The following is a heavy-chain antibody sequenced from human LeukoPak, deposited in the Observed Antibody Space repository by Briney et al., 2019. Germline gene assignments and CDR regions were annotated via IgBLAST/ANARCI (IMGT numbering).Heavy chain of an antibody. CDR1: GFTFDDYG. CDR3: ARSLNPGGSDYLDY. J-gene: IGHJ4*02. D-gene: IGHD3-16*01. Sequence: GGSLRLSCAASGFTFDDYGMSWVRQAPGKGLEWVSGINWNGGSTGYADSVKGRFTISRDNAKNSLYLQMNSLRAEDTALYYCARSLNPGGSDYLDYWGQGTLVTVSS. CDR2: INWNGGST. V-gene: IGHV3-20*04.